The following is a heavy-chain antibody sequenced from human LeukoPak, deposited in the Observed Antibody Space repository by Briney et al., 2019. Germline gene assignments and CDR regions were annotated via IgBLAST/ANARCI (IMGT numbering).Heavy chain of an antibody. D-gene: IGHD6-6*01. CDR3: ARGRYTSSPYFDY. CDR2: IWYDGSNE. Sequence: PGGSLRLSCAASGFTFSSYDLHWVRQAPGKGLEWVAGIWYDGSNEYYADSVKGRFTISRDNSKNTLYLQMNSLRVDDTAVYYCARGRYTSSPYFDYWGQGALVTVSS. J-gene: IGHJ4*02. CDR1: GFTFSSYD. V-gene: IGHV3-33*01.